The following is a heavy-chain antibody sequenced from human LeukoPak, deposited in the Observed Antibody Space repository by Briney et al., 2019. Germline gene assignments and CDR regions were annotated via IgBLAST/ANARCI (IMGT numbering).Heavy chain of an antibody. Sequence: SETLSLTCTVSGASIDSYYWSWIRQPLGKGLEWIGYTHNNGDSNYNPSLKSRLTISVDTSKNEVSLVLTSVTAADTALYYCARQPGGTAAFDIWAQGTMVTVSA. CDR3: ARQPGGTAAFDI. J-gene: IGHJ3*02. CDR2: THNNGDS. D-gene: IGHD6-13*01. V-gene: IGHV4-59*08. CDR1: GASIDSYY.